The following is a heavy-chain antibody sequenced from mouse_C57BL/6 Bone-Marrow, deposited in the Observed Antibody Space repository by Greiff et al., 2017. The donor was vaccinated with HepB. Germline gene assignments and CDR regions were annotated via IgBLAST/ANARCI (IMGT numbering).Heavy chain of an antibody. CDR2: IYPGSGNT. V-gene: IGHV1-76*01. J-gene: IGHJ1*03. Sequence: QVQLQQSGAELVRPGASVKLSCKASGYTFTDYYINWVKQRPGQGLEWIARIYPGSGNTYYNEKFKGKATLTAEKSSSTAYMQLSSLTSEDSAVYFWARAGSSYVYWYFDVWGTVTTVTVSS. D-gene: IGHD1-1*01. CDR1: GYTFTDYY. CDR3: ARAGSSYVYWYFDV.